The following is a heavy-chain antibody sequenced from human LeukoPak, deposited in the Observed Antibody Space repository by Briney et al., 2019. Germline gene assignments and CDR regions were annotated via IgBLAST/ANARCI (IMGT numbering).Heavy chain of an antibody. V-gene: IGHV4-30-2*01. D-gene: IGHD3-22*01. CDR1: GASISSGGYA. CDR3: ARDSYDSSGYYNSD. J-gene: IGHJ4*02. CDR2: MYHGGST. Sequence: SESLSLTCAVSGASISSGGYAWSWIRQPPWKGLEWIVYMYHGGSTYYNPSLESRVTISVDRSKNQFSLKLSSVTAADTAVHYCARDSYDSSGYYNSDWGQGTLVTVSS.